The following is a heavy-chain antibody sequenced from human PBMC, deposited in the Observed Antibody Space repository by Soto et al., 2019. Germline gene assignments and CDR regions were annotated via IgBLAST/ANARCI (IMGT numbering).Heavy chain of an antibody. CDR3: ARGQFSSSWYRFDDMDV. CDR2: IFYSGSP. CDR1: GASISSGGYY. J-gene: IGHJ6*02. D-gene: IGHD6-13*01. V-gene: IGHV4-31*03. Sequence: QVQLQESGPGLVKPSQTLSLTCTVSGASISSGGYYWNWIRQHPGKGLEWIGCIFYSGSPYYNPTLKSRVSLSVDTSKNQLSLKLSSVTAADTAVYYCARGQFSSSWYRFDDMDVWGQGTTVTVSS.